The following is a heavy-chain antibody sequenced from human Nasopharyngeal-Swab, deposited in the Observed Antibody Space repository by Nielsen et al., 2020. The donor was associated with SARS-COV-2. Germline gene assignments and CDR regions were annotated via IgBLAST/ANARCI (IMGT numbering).Heavy chain of an antibody. CDR3: ARDGGYCSSTRCYGGFDY. Sequence: GESLKISCAASGFTFDDYGMSWVRQAPGKGLEWVSGINWNGGSTGYADSVKGRFTISRDNAKNSLYLQMNSLRAEDTALYYCARDGGYCSSTRCYGGFDYWGQGTLVTVSS. CDR2: INWNGGST. CDR1: GFTFDDYG. J-gene: IGHJ4*02. D-gene: IGHD2-2*01. V-gene: IGHV3-20*04.